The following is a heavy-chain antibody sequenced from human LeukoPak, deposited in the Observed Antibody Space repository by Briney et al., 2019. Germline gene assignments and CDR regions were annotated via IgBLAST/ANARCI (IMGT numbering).Heavy chain of an antibody. D-gene: IGHD3-22*01. V-gene: IGHV4-61*02. CDR2: IYTSGST. CDR3: ARDPVYDSSGYYYVGGNY. Sequence: PSETLSLTCTVSGGSISSGSYYWSWIRQPAGKGLEWIGRIYTSGSTNYNPSLKSRVTISVDTSKNQFSLKLSSVTAADTAVYYCARDPVYDSSGYYYVGGNYWGQGTLVTVSS. J-gene: IGHJ4*02. CDR1: GGSISSGSYY.